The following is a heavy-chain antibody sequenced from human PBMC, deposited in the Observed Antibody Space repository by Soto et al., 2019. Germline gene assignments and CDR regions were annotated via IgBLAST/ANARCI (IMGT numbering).Heavy chain of an antibody. Sequence: SETLSLTCSVSGGSISGDYYWSWIRQSPEKGLEWIGYIYYSGSSYSNPALQSRLSMSLDTSKNQFSLRLTSVTAADTATYFCARGRFAGSSGDWFDPWGQGTLVTVSS. CDR2: IYYSGSS. CDR1: GGSISGDYY. D-gene: IGHD3-10*01. CDR3: ARGRFAGSSGDWFDP. V-gene: IGHV4-30-4*08. J-gene: IGHJ5*02.